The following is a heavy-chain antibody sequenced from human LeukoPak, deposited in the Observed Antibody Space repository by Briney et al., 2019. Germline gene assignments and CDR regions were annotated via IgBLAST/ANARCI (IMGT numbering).Heavy chain of an antibody. CDR2: ISGSGGST. J-gene: IGHJ4*02. Sequence: RTGGSLRLSCAVSAFTFSSYGMSWVRQAPGKGLEWVSIISGSGGSTYYADSVKGRFFISRDNSKNTLSLQMNSLRAEDTAVYYCANLLRWEPYWGQGTLVTVSS. D-gene: IGHD4-23*01. CDR1: AFTFSSYG. CDR3: ANLLRWEPY. V-gene: IGHV3-23*01.